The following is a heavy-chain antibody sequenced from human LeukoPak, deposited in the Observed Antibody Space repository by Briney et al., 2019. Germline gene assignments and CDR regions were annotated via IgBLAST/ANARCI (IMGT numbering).Heavy chain of an antibody. CDR1: GFTFSSYA. CDR2: ISGSGDNT. V-gene: IGHV3-23*01. Sequence: GGSLRLSCAASGFTFSSYAMSWVRQAPGKGLEWVSTISGSGDNTYYADSVKGRFTISRDNSKNTLCLQMNSLKAEDTAVYYCVRVGVETGRAFDYWGQGTLVTVSS. CDR3: VRVGVETGRAFDY. J-gene: IGHJ4*02. D-gene: IGHD5-18*01.